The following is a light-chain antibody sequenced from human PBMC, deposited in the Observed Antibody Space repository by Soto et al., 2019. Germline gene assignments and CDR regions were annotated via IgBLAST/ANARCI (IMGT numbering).Light chain of an antibody. CDR1: SSDVGGYNY. Sequence: QSVLTQPASVSGSPGQSITISCTGTSSDVGGYNYVSWYQQHPGKAPKLIIYDVTYRPSGVSNRFSASKSGNTASLTISGLQAEDEADYYCSSYTSSDTVVFGGGTKLTVL. V-gene: IGLV2-14*03. CDR2: DVT. CDR3: SSYTSSDTVV. J-gene: IGLJ2*01.